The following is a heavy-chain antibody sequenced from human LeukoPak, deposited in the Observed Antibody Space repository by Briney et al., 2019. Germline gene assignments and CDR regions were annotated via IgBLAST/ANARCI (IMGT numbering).Heavy chain of an antibody. CDR1: GFTFSNYG. V-gene: IGHV3-23*01. D-gene: IGHD2-2*02. CDR2: ISGSGSAT. CDR3: AKTEAPTAIRAGSDY. Sequence: GGSLRLSCAASGFTFSNYGMSWVRQAPGKGLEWVSTISGSGSATYNAGSVKGRFTTSRDNSNNTLYLQMNSLRAEDTAVYYCAKTEAPTAIRAGSDYWGQGTLVTVSS. J-gene: IGHJ4*02.